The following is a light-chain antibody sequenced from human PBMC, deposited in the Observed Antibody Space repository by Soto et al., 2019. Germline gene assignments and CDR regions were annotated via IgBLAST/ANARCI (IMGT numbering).Light chain of an antibody. CDR3: MQGTHWPIT. J-gene: IGKJ5*01. CDR2: KVS. CDR1: QSLVHSDGIAY. V-gene: IGKV2-30*02. Sequence: DIVMTQTTLSLSVTPGQPASISCSSNQSLVHSDGIAYFSWFQQRPGRSPRRLIYKVSNRDSGVPAGFSGSGSGTDFALKISRVQAEDVGVYYCMQGTHWPITFGQGTRLEIK.